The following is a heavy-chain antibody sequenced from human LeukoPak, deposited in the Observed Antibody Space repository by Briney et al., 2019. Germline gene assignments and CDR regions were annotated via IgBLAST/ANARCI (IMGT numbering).Heavy chain of an antibody. CDR3: ARESIAAREFDY. V-gene: IGHV1-8*01. CDR1: VYTFTSYD. Sequence: ASVKVSCKASVYTFTSYDINLVRQATGQGLEWMGWMNPNSGNTGYAQKFQGRVTMTRNTSISTAYMELSSMRSEDTAVYYCARESIAAREFDYWGQGTLVTVSS. D-gene: IGHD6-6*01. CDR2: MNPNSGNT. J-gene: IGHJ4*02.